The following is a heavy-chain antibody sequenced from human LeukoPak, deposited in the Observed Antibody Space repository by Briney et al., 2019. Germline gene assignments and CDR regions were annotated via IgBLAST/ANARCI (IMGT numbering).Heavy chain of an antibody. CDR2: ISGSGGST. CDR3: ARDLRVLRYFDWGVHAFDI. D-gene: IGHD3-9*01. CDR1: GFTFSSYA. Sequence: PGGSLRLSCAASGFTFSSYAMSWVRQAPGKGLEWVSAISGSGGSTYYADSVKGRFTISRDNSKNTLYLQMNSLRAEDTAVYYCARDLRVLRYFDWGVHAFDIWGQGTMVTVSS. J-gene: IGHJ3*02. V-gene: IGHV3-23*01.